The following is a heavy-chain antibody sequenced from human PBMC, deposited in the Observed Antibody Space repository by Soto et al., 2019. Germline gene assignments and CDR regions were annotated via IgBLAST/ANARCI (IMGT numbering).Heavy chain of an antibody. J-gene: IGHJ6*02. D-gene: IGHD6-13*01. CDR3: ARGGYSSTWSNLSDRSGLDV. CDR2: IAPLFRTT. Sequence: QVQLVQSGAEAKKPGSSVKVSCKTSGGTFSSYAISWVRQAPGQGLEWMGGIAPLFRTTNYAQKFQGRVTITADTVTYTLYMEMNGLRSGVTAVYYCARGGYSSTWSNLSDRSGLDVWGQGTTVTVSS. CDR1: GGTFSSYA. V-gene: IGHV1-69*06.